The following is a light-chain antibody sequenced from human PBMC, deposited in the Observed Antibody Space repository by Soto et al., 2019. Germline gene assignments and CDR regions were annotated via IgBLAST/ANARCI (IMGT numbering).Light chain of an antibody. V-gene: IGKV3-20*01. Sequence: EIVLTQSPVTLSLSPGERATLSCKASQSVSSTYLAWYQQKPGQAPRLLIYGASSRATGIPDRFSGSGSGTDFTLTISRLEPEDFAVYYCQQYGSSPPSTFGQGTKVDNK. CDR2: GAS. CDR1: QSVSSTY. J-gene: IGKJ1*01. CDR3: QQYGSSPPST.